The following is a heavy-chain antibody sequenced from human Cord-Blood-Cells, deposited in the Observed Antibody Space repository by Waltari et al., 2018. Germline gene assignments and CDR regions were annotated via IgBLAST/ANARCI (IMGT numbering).Heavy chain of an antibody. CDR2: IYHSGST. CDR3: ARSYSSSSAFDI. D-gene: IGHD6-6*01. V-gene: IGHV4-38-2*02. Sequence: QVQLQASGPGLLKPSETLSLTCTVSGYSISSGSYWGWIRQPPGKGLEWIGSIYHSGSTYYKPSLKSRVTISVDTSKNQFSLKLSSVTAADTAVYYCARSYSSSSAFDIWGQGTMVTVSS. J-gene: IGHJ3*02. CDR1: GYSISSGSY.